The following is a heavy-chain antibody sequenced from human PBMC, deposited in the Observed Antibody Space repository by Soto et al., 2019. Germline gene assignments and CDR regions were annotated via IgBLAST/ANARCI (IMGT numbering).Heavy chain of an antibody. Sequence: QLQLQESGSGLVKPSQTLSLTCAVSGGSVSSGGYSWSWIRQPPGKGLEWIGYIYHSGSTYYNPSLKSRVPISVDRSKNQCSLKLSSVTAADTAVYYCAAGAIFGVVPLDYWGQGTLVTVSS. CDR1: GGSVSSGGYS. V-gene: IGHV4-30-2*01. CDR2: IYHSGST. CDR3: AAGAIFGVVPLDY. J-gene: IGHJ4*02. D-gene: IGHD3-3*01.